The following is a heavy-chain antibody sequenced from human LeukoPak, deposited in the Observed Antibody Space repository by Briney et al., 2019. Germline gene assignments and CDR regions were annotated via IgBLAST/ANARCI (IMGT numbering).Heavy chain of an antibody. V-gene: IGHV4-61*02. CDR3: ARDLVVPAASPAEYFQH. J-gene: IGHJ1*01. Sequence: SQTLSLTCTVSGGSISSGSYYWSWIRQPAGKGLEWIGRIYTSGSTNYNPSLKSRVTISVDTSKNQFSLKLSSVTAADTAVYYCARDLVVPAASPAEYFQHWGQGTLVTVSS. CDR2: IYTSGST. D-gene: IGHD2-2*01. CDR1: GGSISSGSYY.